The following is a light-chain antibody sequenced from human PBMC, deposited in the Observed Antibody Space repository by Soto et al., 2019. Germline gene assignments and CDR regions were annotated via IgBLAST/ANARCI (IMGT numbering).Light chain of an antibody. CDR1: QGINTN. CDR3: QQYKSYPLT. J-gene: IGKJ1*01. CDR2: AAS. Sequence: DIQMTQSPSSLAASVGDRVTITCRASQGINTNLAWFQQKPGKAPKSLIHAASSLQSGVPSKFSGSGSGTDFTLTISSLQAEDFATYYCQQYKSYPLTFGQGTKVEVK. V-gene: IGKV1-16*02.